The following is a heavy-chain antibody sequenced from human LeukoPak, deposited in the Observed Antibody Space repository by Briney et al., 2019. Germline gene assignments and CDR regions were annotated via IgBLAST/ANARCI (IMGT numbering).Heavy chain of an antibody. J-gene: IGHJ5*02. Sequence: KPSETLSLTCTVSGGSISSYYWSWIRQPPEKGLEWIGYIYYSGSTNYNPSLKSRVTISVDTSKNQFSLKLSSVTAADTAVYYCARDHHYDSSGYYLGYNWFDPWGQGTLVTVSS. V-gene: IGHV4-59*01. CDR1: GGSISSYY. CDR2: IYYSGST. CDR3: ARDHHYDSSGYYLGYNWFDP. D-gene: IGHD3-22*01.